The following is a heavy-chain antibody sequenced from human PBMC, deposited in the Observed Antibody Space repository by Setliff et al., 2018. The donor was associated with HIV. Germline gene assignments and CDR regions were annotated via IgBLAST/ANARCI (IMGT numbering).Heavy chain of an antibody. D-gene: IGHD1-26*01. J-gene: IGHJ4*02. V-gene: IGHV4-38-2*01. CDR2: IHHSGTT. Sequence: LSLTCAVSGYSISSGYYWAWIRQSPGKGLDWIGSIHHSGTTYYNPSLKSRVTISVDTTTNQVSLQVNSVTAVDTAVYYCARVPHRVVGTTTLLYHFDYWGLGTLVTVSS. CDR1: GYSISSGYY. CDR3: ARVPHRVVGTTTLLYHFDY.